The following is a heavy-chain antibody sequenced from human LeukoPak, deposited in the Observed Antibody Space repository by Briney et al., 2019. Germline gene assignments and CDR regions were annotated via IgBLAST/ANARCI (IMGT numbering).Heavy chain of an antibody. CDR1: GYTFTSYY. CDR2: INPSGGST. J-gene: IGHJ4*02. D-gene: IGHD3-10*01. CDR3: ARAMVRGVIITSKFDY. V-gene: IGHV1-46*01. Sequence: GASVKVSCKASGYTFTSYYMHWVRQAPGQGLEWMGIINPSGGSTSYAQKFQGRVTITADESTSTAYMELSSLRSEDTAVYYCARAMVRGVIITSKFDYWGQGTLVTVSS.